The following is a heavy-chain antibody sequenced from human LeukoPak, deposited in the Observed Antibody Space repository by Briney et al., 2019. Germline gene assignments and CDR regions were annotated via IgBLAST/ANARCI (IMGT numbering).Heavy chain of an antibody. J-gene: IGHJ3*02. CDR1: GFTVSSNY. CDR2: IYSGGST. CDR3: ARDLYYHDAFDI. Sequence: RGSLRLSCAASGFTVSSNYMSWVRQAPGKGLEWVSVIYSGGSTYYADSVKGRFTISRDNSKNTLYLQMNSLRAEDTAVYYCARDLYYHDAFDIWGQGTMVTVSS. D-gene: IGHD3-10*01. V-gene: IGHV3-66*01.